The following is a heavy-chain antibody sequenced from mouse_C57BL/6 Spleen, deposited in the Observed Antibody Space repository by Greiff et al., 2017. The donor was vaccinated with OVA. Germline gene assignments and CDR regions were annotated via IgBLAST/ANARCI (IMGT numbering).Heavy chain of an antibody. Sequence: QVQLQQPGAELVMPGASVKLSCKASGYTFTSYWMHWVKQRPGQGLEWIGEIDPSDSYTNYNQKFKGKSTLTVDKSSSPAYMQLSSLTSEYSAVYYCARGPSMVTNYLDYWGQGTTLTVSS. CDR1: GYTFTSYW. D-gene: IGHD2-9*01. CDR2: IDPSDSYT. J-gene: IGHJ2*01. V-gene: IGHV1-69*01. CDR3: ARGPSMVTNYLDY.